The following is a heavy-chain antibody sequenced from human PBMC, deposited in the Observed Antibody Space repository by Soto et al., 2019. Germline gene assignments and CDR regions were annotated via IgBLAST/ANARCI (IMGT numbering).Heavy chain of an antibody. Sequence: PGGSLRLSCAASGFTFSSYAMHWVRQAPGKGLEWVAVISYDGSNEYYADSVKGRFTISRDNSKNTLYLEMNSLRAEDTAVYSCARGGGYSFGLAPYYFDFWGQGTLVTVSS. D-gene: IGHD5-18*01. CDR3: ARGGGYSFGLAPYYFDF. CDR1: GFTFSSYA. V-gene: IGHV3-30-3*01. CDR2: ISYDGSNE. J-gene: IGHJ4*02.